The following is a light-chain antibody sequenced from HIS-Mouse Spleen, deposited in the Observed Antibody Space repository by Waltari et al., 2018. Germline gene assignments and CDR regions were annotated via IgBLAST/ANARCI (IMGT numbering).Light chain of an antibody. CDR3: SLYTSSSTLV. J-gene: IGLJ2*01. CDR1: SSDVGSYNR. Sequence: QSALTQPPSVSGSPGQSVTISCTGTSSDVGSYNRVSWYQQPPGTAPKLMIYEVSKRPSGVPDRFSGSKSGNTASLTISGLQAEDEADYYCSLYTSSSTLVFGGGTKLTVL. CDR2: EVS. V-gene: IGLV2-18*01.